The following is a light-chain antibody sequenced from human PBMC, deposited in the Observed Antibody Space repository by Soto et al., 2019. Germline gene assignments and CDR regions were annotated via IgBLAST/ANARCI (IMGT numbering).Light chain of an antibody. J-gene: IGLJ1*01. CDR3: KSYTNSDTYV. V-gene: IGLV2-14*03. CDR1: SGDIGSYNF. Sequence: QSALTQPASVSGSPGQSITISCTGTSGDIGSYNFVSWYQQHPGKAPKLIISDVTNRPLGVSSRFSGSKSDNTASLTISGLQSEDEADYYCKSYTNSDTYVFGTGTKLTGL. CDR2: DVT.